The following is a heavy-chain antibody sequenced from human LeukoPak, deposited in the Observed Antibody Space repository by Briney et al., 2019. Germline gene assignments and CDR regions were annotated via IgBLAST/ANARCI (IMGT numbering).Heavy chain of an antibody. CDR2: VSGDGGST. CDR3: GRGGNYVSETYKGGY. J-gene: IGHJ4*02. CDR1: GFTFSNHW. V-gene: IGHV3-74*01. D-gene: IGHD3-16*01. Sequence: GGSLRLSCVASGFTFSNHWMHWVRQAPGKGLVWVSRVSGDGGSTTYVDSVKGRFTISRDNAKNTLYLQMNSLRSEDTAVYYCGRGGNYVSETYKGGYWGQGTLVTVSS.